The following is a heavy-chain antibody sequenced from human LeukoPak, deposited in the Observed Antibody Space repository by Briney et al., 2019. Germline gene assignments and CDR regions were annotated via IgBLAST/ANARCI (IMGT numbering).Heavy chain of an antibody. Sequence: GGSLRLSCVGSGLILNDHAMHWVRQVPGKGLEWVSGIGWDSGRIGYADSVKGRFTTSRDNAKNTLYLQMNSLRAEDTAVYYCAKDIVVVPAASYIAFDIWGQGTMVTVSS. CDR1: GLILNDHA. CDR3: AKDIVVVPAASYIAFDI. V-gene: IGHV3-9*01. CDR2: IGWDSGRI. J-gene: IGHJ3*02. D-gene: IGHD2-2*01.